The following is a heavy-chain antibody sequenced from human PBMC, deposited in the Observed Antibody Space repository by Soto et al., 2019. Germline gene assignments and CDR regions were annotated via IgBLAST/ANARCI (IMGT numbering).Heavy chain of an antibody. CDR3: ARDSYAMRSFALDV. V-gene: IGHV4-30-2*06. CDR1: GDSISSGGFP. CDR2: VYRIGDT. D-gene: IGHD2-2*01. J-gene: IGHJ6*02. Sequence: QLQLQESGSGLVETAQTLSLTCIVSGDSISSGGFPWTWIRQSTGKGLEWIGYVYRIGDTSYNPSLDSRASISVDPSMNQFSLKLMSVTPADSAVYFCARDSYAMRSFALDVWGRGTAVTVSS.